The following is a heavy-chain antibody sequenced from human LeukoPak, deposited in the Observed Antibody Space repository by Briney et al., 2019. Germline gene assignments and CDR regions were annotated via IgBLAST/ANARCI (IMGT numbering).Heavy chain of an antibody. CDR2: INPSGGST. D-gene: IGHD6-19*01. CDR1: GYTFTSYY. V-gene: IGHV1-46*01. Sequence: ASVTVSCNASGYTFTSYYMHWVRQAPGQGLEWMGIINPSGGSTSYAQKFQGRVTITRDTYTNTVYMEVSSMRSEDTGVYYCASGLGRAVYNWCDPWGEGTLVSVSS. CDR3: ASGLGRAVYNWCDP. J-gene: IGHJ5*02.